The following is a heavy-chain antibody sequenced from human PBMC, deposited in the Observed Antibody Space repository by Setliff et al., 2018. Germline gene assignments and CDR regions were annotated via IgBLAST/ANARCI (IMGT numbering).Heavy chain of an antibody. V-gene: IGHV3-74*01. D-gene: IGHD6-19*01. J-gene: IGHJ4*02. CDR3: ARDPGWKQFDY. CDR1: GFTFSSHW. CDR2: ISEDGSDT. Sequence: PGGSLRLSCAASGFTFSSHWMHWVRQAPGKGLVWVSRISEDGSDTTYADSVKGRFTISRDNAKKSLYLQMNSLRAEDTAVYYCARDPGWKQFDYWGQGTLVTVSS.